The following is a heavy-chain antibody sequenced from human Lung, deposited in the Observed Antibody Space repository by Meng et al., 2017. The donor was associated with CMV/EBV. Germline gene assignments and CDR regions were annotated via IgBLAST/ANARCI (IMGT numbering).Heavy chain of an antibody. J-gene: IGHJ5*02. CDR1: RGPLNTAGYA. CDR2: TYCDGTT. Sequence: CTVVRGPLNTAGYAWIWLPQVPEKGLEWLGYTYCDGTTHYDWSLRSRVTISVDTSKNQFSLKLSSVTAADTAVYYCARQAPDNWFDPWGQGALVTVSS. V-gene: IGHV4-31*03. CDR3: ARQAPDNWFDP.